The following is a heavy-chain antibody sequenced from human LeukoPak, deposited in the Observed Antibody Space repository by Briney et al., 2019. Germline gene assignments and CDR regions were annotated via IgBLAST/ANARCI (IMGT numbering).Heavy chain of an antibody. D-gene: IGHD2-2*01. CDR2: ISRNGLT. CDR1: GFSLSTCA. V-gene: IGHV3-64D*09. CDR3: VKSPYQDYRRNIDF. Sequence: GGSLRLSCSASGFSLSTCALHWVRQAPGKGLEYVSAISRNGLTYYADSVKGRFTIFRDNPKNTLFLQMTSLRPEDTAVYYCVKSPYQDYRRNIDFWGQGTLVTVSS. J-gene: IGHJ4*02.